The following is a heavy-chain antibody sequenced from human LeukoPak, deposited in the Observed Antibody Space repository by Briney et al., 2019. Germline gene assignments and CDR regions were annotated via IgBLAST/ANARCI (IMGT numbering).Heavy chain of an antibody. V-gene: IGHV4-59*01. D-gene: IGHD1-26*01. Sequence: IPSETLSLTCAVYGGSFSSYYWSWIRQPPGKGLEWIGYIYYSGSTSYNPSLKSRVTISVDTSKKQFSLKLSSVTAADTAFYYCARYIVSYPHDAFDIWGQGTMVTVSS. CDR1: GGSFSSYY. J-gene: IGHJ3*02. CDR3: ARYIVSYPHDAFDI. CDR2: IYYSGST.